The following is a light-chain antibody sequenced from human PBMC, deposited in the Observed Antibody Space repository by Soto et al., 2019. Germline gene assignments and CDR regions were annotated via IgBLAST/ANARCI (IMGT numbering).Light chain of an antibody. CDR2: GAS. CDR3: HQYNDWPLT. J-gene: IGKJ4*01. V-gene: IGKV3-15*01. Sequence: EIVMTQSPATLSVSPGERATLSCRASQSVSSNLAWYQQKPGQAPRLLIYGASTRATGTPARFSGSGSGTEFTLIISSLQSEDFAVYYCHQYNDWPLTFGGGTEVEIK. CDR1: QSVSSN.